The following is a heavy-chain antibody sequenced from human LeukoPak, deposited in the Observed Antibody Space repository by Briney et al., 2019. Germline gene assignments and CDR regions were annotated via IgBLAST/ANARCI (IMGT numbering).Heavy chain of an antibody. CDR2: INPNSGGT. CDR3: ARANALYCSSTSCLFDY. Sequence: AASVKVSCKASGYTFTDYYIHWVRQAPGQGLEWMAWINPNSGGTYYAQNFHDRITLTRDTSISTAYMELSRLRSVDTAIYYCARANALYCSSTSCLFDYWGQGTLVTVSS. J-gene: IGHJ4*02. V-gene: IGHV1-2*02. D-gene: IGHD2-2*01. CDR1: GYTFTDYY.